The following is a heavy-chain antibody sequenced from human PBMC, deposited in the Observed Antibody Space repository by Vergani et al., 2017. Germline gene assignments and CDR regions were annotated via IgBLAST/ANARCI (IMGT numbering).Heavy chain of an antibody. Sequence: QAQLQESGPGLVKPSETLSLTCHVFGVSVTDYNCNWIRQAPWKGLEWIGSLSTTGGATHASHNPSLKSRVSQSFDTSKRQFSLRLTSVTAADSAIYYCAWDTHSWQRADRWGQGLLVSVSS. CDR3: AWDTHSWQRADR. J-gene: IGHJ5*02. V-gene: IGHV4-59*02. CDR1: GVSVTDYN. D-gene: IGHD6-13*01. CDR2: LSTTGGA.